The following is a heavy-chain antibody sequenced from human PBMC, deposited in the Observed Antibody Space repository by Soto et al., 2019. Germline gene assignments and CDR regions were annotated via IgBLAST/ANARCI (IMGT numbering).Heavy chain of an antibody. CDR3: ARNGPQGGEDLDY. Sequence: SQTLSLTCAISGDSVSSNSAAWNWIRQSPSRGLEWLGRTYYRSKWSSNYAVSVKSRITINPDTSKNQFSLQLNSVTPEDTAVYYCARNGPQGGEDLDYWGQGTLVTVYS. D-gene: IGHD1-26*01. V-gene: IGHV6-1*01. CDR1: GDSVSSNSAA. J-gene: IGHJ4*02. CDR2: TYYRSKWSS.